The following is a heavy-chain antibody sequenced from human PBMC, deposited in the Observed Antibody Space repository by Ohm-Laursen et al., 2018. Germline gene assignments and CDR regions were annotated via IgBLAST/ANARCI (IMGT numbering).Heavy chain of an antibody. CDR3: AKAGMVYFDY. V-gene: IGHV3-23*01. J-gene: IGHJ4*02. CDR1: GFTSSNYA. D-gene: IGHD2-8*01. CDR2: TNGSGGST. Sequence: RLSCAASGFTSSNYAMSWVRQAPGKGLEWVSGTNGSGGSTYYADSVKGRFTISRDNSKNTLYLQMNSLRAEDTAVYFCAKAGMVYFDYWGQGTLVIVSS.